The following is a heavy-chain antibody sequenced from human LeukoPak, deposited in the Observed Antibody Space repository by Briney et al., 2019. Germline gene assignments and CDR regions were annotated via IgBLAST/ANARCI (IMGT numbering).Heavy chain of an antibody. CDR2: IKEDGSEK. CDR1: GFTFSSYW. D-gene: IGHD3-10*01. CDR3: ARDGLLWFGDSRTDF. J-gene: IGHJ4*02. Sequence: GGSLRLSCAAAGFTFSSYWMSWVRQAPGKGLEWVPNIKEDGSEKYCVDSVKGRSTISRDNAKNSLFLQMNSLRAEDTAVYYCARDGLLWFGDSRTDFWGQGTLVTVSS. V-gene: IGHV3-7*01.